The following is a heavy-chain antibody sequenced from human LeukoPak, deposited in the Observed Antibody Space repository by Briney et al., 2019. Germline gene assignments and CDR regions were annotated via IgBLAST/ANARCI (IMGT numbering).Heavy chain of an antibody. D-gene: IGHD6-19*01. V-gene: IGHV5-51*01. Sequence: GESLKISCKGSGYIFTSNCIGWVRQMPGKGLELVGIIHPGDSDTRYSPSFEGQVTMSADKSISTAYLQWSSLGAADTALYYCARGRGSGCSTGFDYWGQGTLVTVSS. J-gene: IGHJ4*02. CDR1: GYIFTSNC. CDR3: ARGRGSGCSTGFDY. CDR2: IHPGDSDT.